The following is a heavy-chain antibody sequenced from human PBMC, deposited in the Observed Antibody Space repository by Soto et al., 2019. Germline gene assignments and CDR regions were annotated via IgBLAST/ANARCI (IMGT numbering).Heavy chain of an antibody. J-gene: IGHJ6*02. D-gene: IGHD3-10*01. CDR3: ARRCNYYGSGSYFYYYYGMDV. CDR1: GGSMISYY. Sequence: SETLSLTCTVSGGSMISYYWSWIRQPPGRGLEWIGFIYYAGSTKYNPSLNSRVTISVDTSKNQFSLTVTSVTAADTAVYYCARRCNYYGSGSYFYYYYGMDVWGQGTTVTVSS. CDR2: IYYAGST. V-gene: IGHV4-59*08.